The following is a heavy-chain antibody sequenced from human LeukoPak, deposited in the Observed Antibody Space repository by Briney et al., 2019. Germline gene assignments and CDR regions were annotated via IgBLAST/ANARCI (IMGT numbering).Heavy chain of an antibody. CDR2: INPNGDGT. J-gene: IGHJ5*02. CDR3: AKETPNTGWFDP. D-gene: IGHD1-14*01. V-gene: IGHV1-46*01. Sequence: GASVKVSCKASGHTFTTYYVHLVRQAPGQGLEWMGVINPNGDGTNYPQRFQGRVTLTRDTSTSTVYMELSSLRSEDTAIYYCAKETPNTGWFDPWGQGTLVTVSS. CDR1: GHTFTTYY.